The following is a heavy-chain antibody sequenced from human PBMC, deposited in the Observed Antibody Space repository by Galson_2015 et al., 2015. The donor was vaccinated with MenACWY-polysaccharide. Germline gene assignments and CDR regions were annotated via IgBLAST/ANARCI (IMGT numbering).Heavy chain of an antibody. CDR3: AKEQWGSNEY. V-gene: IGHV3-23*01. CDR1: GFTFRSYA. J-gene: IGHJ4*02. CDR2: TSGNGVKT. Sequence: SLRLSCASSGFTFRSYAMSWVRQAPGKGLEWVSTTSGNGVKTFYSDSVKGRFTISRDNSKNTLYLQMNSLRAEDAAIYYCAKEQWGSNEYWGQGTLSPSPQ. D-gene: IGHD6-13*01.